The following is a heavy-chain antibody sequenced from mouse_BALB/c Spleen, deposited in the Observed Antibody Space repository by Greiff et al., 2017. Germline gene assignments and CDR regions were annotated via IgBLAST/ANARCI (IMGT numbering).Heavy chain of an antibody. CDR1: GYTFTDYN. Sequence: VQLQQSGPELVKPGASVKIPCKASGYTFTDYNMDWVQQSHGKSLEWIGDINPNNGGTIYNQKFKGKATLTVDKSSSTAYMELRSLTSEDTAVYYCARSTLYYDYDGWFAYWGQGTLVTVS. D-gene: IGHD2-4*01. CDR2: INPNNGGT. J-gene: IGHJ3*01. V-gene: IGHV1-18*01. CDR3: ARSTLYYDYDGWFAY.